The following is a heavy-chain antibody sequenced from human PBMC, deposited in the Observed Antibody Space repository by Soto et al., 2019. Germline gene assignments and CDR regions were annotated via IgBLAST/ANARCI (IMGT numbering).Heavy chain of an antibody. J-gene: IGHJ4*02. CDR1: GGSINSGGDY. Sequence: QVQLQESGPGLVKPSQTLSLICTVSGGSINSGGDYWTWIRQHPVKGLEWIGYIYYSGSTDYNPSLKSRVTISVDTSKNQFSLSLRSVTAADTAVYYCARGSAAAGKFDYWGQGTLVTVSS. CDR2: IYYSGST. D-gene: IGHD6-13*01. V-gene: IGHV4-31*03. CDR3: ARGSAAAGKFDY.